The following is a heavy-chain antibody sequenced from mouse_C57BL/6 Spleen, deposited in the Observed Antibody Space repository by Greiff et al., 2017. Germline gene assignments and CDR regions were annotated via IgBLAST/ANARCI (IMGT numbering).Heavy chain of an antibody. V-gene: IGHV1-42*01. CDR1: GYSFTGYY. CDR2: INPSTGGT. J-gene: IGHJ2*01. Sequence: EVQLQQSGPELVKPGASVKISCKASGYSFTGYYMNWVKQSPEKSLEWIGEINPSTGGTTYNQKFKAKATLTVDKSSSTAYMQLKSLTSEDSAVYYCARRGNSYYFDYWGQGTTLTVSS. CDR3: ARRGNSYYFDY.